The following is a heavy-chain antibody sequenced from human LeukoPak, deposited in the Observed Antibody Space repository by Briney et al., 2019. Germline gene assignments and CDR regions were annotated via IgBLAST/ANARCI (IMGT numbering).Heavy chain of an antibody. CDR2: IYSSGST. CDR1: GGSISSYY. D-gene: IGHD3-22*01. J-gene: IGHJ4*02. CDR3: ARDSHYYDSSGYYFDY. V-gene: IGHV4-4*07. Sequence: SETLSLTCTVSGGSISSYYWSWIRQPAGKGLEWIGRIYSSGSTNYNPSLKGRVTISVDTSKNQFSLKLSSVTAADTAVYYCARDSHYYDSSGYYFDYWGQGTLVTVSS.